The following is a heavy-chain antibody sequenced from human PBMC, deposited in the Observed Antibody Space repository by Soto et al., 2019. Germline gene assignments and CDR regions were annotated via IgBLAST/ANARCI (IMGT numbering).Heavy chain of an antibody. Sequence: EVQLLESGGGLVQPGGSLRLSCAASGFTFSSYAMSWVRQAPGKGLEWVSAISGSGGSTYYADSVKGRFTISRDNSKNTLYLQMNSLRAEDTAVYYCAKDVAVWGSYRYGGGFDYWGQGTLVTVSS. V-gene: IGHV3-23*01. D-gene: IGHD3-16*02. CDR1: GFTFSSYA. J-gene: IGHJ4*02. CDR3: AKDVAVWGSYRYGGGFDY. CDR2: ISGSGGST.